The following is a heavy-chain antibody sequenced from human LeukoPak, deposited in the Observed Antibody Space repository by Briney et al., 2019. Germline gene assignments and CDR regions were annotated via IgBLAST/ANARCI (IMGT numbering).Heavy chain of an antibody. V-gene: IGHV3-7*01. CDR3: ARDLAGPPQEAFDI. CDR2: IKQDGSER. J-gene: IGHJ3*02. CDR1: GFTFSSYW. Sequence: GGSLRLSCAASGFTFSSYWMNWVRQAPGKGLEWVANIKQDGSERYYVDSVKGRFTISRDNTEKSLYLQMNTLRAEDTAVYYCARDLAGPPQEAFDIWGQGTMVTVSS.